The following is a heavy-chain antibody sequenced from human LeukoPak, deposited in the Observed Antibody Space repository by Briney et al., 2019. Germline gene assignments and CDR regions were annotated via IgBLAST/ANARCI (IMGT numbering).Heavy chain of an antibody. Sequence: GESLKISCKGSGYSFTSYWIGWVRQMPGKGLEWMGIIYPGDSDTRYSPSFQGQVTISADKSISTAYLQWSSLKASDTAIYYCARQGGSYYYYYYGMDVWGQGTTVTVSS. CDR2: IYPGDSDT. CDR3: ARQGGSYYYYYYGMDV. J-gene: IGHJ6*02. CDR1: GYSFTSYW. V-gene: IGHV5-51*01. D-gene: IGHD1-26*01.